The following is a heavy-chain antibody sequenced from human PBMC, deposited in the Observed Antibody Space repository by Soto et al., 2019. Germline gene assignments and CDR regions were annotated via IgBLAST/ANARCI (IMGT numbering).Heavy chain of an antibody. J-gene: IGHJ4*02. D-gene: IGHD2-15*01. Sequence: SETLSLTCAVYGGSFSGYYWSWIRQPPGKGLEWIGEINHSGSTNYNPSLKSLVTISVDTSKNQFSLKLSSVTAADTAVYYCARSGGKRHRYCSGGSCYSRTEIPSYFDYWGQGTLVTVSS. V-gene: IGHV4-34*01. CDR2: INHSGST. CDR3: ARSGGKRHRYCSGGSCYSRTEIPSYFDY. CDR1: GGSFSGYY.